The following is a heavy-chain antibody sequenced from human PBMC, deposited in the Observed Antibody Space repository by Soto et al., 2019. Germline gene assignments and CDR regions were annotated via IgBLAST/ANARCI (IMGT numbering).Heavy chain of an antibody. CDR2: IYGSAAT. CDR1: GGSMFSYY. CDR3: ARERASSYASRHFDN. Sequence: PSETLSLTCTVSGGSMFSYYWSLIRQPAGKGLEWIARIYGSAATNYNPSLKSRVTMSLDTPKNKFSLRLTSVTAADTAVYYCARERASSYASRHFDNWAPGTLVTVSS. D-gene: IGHD3-16*01. V-gene: IGHV4-4*07. J-gene: IGHJ4*02.